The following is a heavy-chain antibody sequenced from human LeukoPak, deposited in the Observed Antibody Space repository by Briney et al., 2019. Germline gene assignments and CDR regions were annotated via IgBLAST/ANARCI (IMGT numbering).Heavy chain of an antibody. CDR2: INPSGGST. CDR3: ARATLSDYYFNY. Sequence: ASVKVSCKASGYTFTSYYMHWVRQAPGQGLEWMGIINPSGGSTSYAQKFQGRVTMTRDTSTNTVYMELSSLRSEDTAVYFCARATLSDYYFNYWGRGTLVTVSS. V-gene: IGHV1-46*01. J-gene: IGHJ4*02. CDR1: GYTFTSYY.